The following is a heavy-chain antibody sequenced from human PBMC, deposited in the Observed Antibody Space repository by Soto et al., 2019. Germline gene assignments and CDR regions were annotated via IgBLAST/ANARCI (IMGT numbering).Heavy chain of an antibody. D-gene: IGHD2-2*01. CDR3: APDCSDTSCFLQAPN. CDR2: ISWNSGDI. V-gene: IGHV3-9*01. CDR1: GFAFNDYA. Sequence: GGSLRLSCAASGFAFNDYAMHWVRQAPGKGLEWVSGISWNSGDIGYADSLKGRFTISRDNAKNSLYLQVNSLRAEDTALYYCAPDCSDTSCFLQAPNWGQGTLVTVSS. J-gene: IGHJ4*02.